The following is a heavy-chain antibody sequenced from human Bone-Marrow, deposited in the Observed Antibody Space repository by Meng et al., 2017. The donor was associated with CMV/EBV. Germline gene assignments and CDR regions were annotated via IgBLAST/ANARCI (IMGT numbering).Heavy chain of an antibody. CDR1: GFTFSSYA. CDR3: LAKDCSGGSCYYYYYGMDV. Sequence: GESLKISCAASGFTFSSYAMHWVRQAPGKGLEYVSAISSNGGSTYYADSVKGRFTISRDNSKNTLYLQMGSLRAEDMAVYYCLAKDCSGGSCYYYYYGMDVWGQGTTVTVSS. V-gene: IGHV3-64*02. D-gene: IGHD2-15*01. CDR2: ISSNGGST. J-gene: IGHJ6*02.